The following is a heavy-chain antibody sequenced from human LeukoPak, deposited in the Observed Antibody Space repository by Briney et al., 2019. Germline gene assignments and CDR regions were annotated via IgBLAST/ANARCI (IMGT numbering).Heavy chain of an antibody. Sequence: SETLSLTCTVSGYSISSGYYWGWIRQPPGKGLEWIGSIYHSGSTYYNPSLKSRVTISVDTSKNQFSLKLSSVTAADTAVYYCARHSSGWFQNWFDPWGQGTLVTVSS. D-gene: IGHD6-19*01. J-gene: IGHJ5*02. V-gene: IGHV4-38-2*02. CDR3: ARHSSGWFQNWFDP. CDR1: GYSISSGYY. CDR2: IYHSGST.